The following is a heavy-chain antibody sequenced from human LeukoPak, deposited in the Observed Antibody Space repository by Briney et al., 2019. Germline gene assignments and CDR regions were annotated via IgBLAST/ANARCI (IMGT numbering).Heavy chain of an antibody. CDR2: IYHSGST. CDR3: ASKTYYDFWSGYYMEFDY. J-gene: IGHJ4*02. V-gene: IGHV4-38-2*01. Sequence: SETLSLTCAVSGYSISSGYYWGWIRQPPGKGLEWIGSIYHSGSTYYNPSLKSRVTISVDTSKNQFSLKLSSVTAADTAVYYCASKTYYDFWSGYYMEFDYWGQGTLVTVSS. D-gene: IGHD3-3*01. CDR1: GYSISSGYY.